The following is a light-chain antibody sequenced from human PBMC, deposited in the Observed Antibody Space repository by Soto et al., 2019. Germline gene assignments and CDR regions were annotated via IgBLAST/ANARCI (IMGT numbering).Light chain of an antibody. Sequence: DIQMTQSPSTLSASVGDRVTITCRASQSISSWLAWYQQKPGKAPKLLIYKASSLESGVPSRFSGSGSGTEGTLTISSLQPDDFATYYCQQYNSYLYTFGQGTKLEIK. CDR2: KAS. CDR1: QSISSW. V-gene: IGKV1-5*03. J-gene: IGKJ2*01. CDR3: QQYNSYLYT.